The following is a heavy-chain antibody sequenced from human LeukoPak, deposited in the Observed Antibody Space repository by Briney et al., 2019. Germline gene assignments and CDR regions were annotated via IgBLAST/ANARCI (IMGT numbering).Heavy chain of an antibody. V-gene: IGHV3-30-3*01. CDR2: ISYDGSNK. Sequence: PGGSLRLSCAASGFTFSSYALHWVRQAPGKGLEWVAVISYDGSNKYYADSVKGRFTISRDNSKNTLYLQMNSLRAEDTAVYYCARVSHLYYDFWSGYYAYWGRGTLVTVSS. CDR1: GFTFSSYA. J-gene: IGHJ4*02. CDR3: ARVSHLYYDFWSGYYAY. D-gene: IGHD3-3*01.